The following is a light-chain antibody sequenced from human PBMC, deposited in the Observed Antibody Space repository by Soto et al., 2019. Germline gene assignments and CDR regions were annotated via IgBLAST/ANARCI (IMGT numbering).Light chain of an antibody. CDR3: SSYTSSSTPYV. V-gene: IGLV2-14*01. CDR1: SSDVGGYNY. Sequence: LTQPASVSGSPGQSITISCTGTSSDVGGYNYVSWYQQHPGKAPKLMIYEVSNRPSGVSNRFSGSKSGNTASLTISGLQAEDEADYYCSSYTSSSTPYVFGTGTRSPS. CDR2: EVS. J-gene: IGLJ1*01.